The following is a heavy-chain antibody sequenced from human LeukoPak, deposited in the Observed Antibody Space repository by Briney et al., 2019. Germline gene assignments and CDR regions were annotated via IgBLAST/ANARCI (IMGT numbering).Heavy chain of an antibody. D-gene: IGHD6-13*01. CDR2: IYYSGST. V-gene: IGHV4-59*01. J-gene: IGHJ4*02. Sequence: PSETLSLTCTVSGGSISSYYWSWLRQPPGKGLEWIGYIYYSGSTSYNPSLKSRVTISVDTSKNQFSLKLSSATAADTAVYYCARGLYSSSWYYSGYYFDYWGQGTLVTVSS. CDR3: ARGLYSSSWYYSGYYFDY. CDR1: GGSISSYY.